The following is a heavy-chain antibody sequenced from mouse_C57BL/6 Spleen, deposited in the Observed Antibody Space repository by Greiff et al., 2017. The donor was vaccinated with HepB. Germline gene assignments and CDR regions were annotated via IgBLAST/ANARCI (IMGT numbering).Heavy chain of an antibody. CDR1: GFSFNTYA. J-gene: IGHJ2*01. CDR3: VSGGLCLDY. Sequence: DVKLVESGGGFVQPKGSLKLSCSASGFSFNTYAMNWVRQAPGKGLEWVARLRSKSNNYATYYAASVKDRFTISIVDSESMLYLQMNNVITENTAMYYCVSGGLCLDYWGQGTTLTVSS. V-gene: IGHV10-1*01. D-gene: IGHD3-3*01. CDR2: LRSKSNNYAT.